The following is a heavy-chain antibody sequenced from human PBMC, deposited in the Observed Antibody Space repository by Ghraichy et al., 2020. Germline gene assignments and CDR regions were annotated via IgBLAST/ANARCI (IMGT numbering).Heavy chain of an antibody. CDR1: GGSISSGGYY. CDR2: IYYSGST. Sequence: SETLSLTCTVSGGSISSGGYYWSWIRQHPGKGLEWIGYIYYSGSTYYNPSLKSRVTISVDTSKNQFSLKLSSVTAADTAVYYCARSYYDYVWGRTDELYDALDIWGQGTMVTVSS. V-gene: IGHV4-31*03. CDR3: ARSYYDYVWGRTDELYDALDI. D-gene: IGHD3-16*01. J-gene: IGHJ3*02.